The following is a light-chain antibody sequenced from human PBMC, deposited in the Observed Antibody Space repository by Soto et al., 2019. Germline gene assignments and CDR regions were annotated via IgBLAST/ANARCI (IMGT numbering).Light chain of an antibody. J-gene: IGKJ5*01. CDR3: QQSYSTPIT. Sequence: IQMTQSPSSLSASVGDRVTITCRASQSISSYLNWYQQIPGKAPKLLIYAASSLQSGVPSRFSGSGSGTDFTLTISSLQPEDFATYYCQQSYSTPITFGQGTRLEIK. V-gene: IGKV1-39*01. CDR1: QSISSY. CDR2: AAS.